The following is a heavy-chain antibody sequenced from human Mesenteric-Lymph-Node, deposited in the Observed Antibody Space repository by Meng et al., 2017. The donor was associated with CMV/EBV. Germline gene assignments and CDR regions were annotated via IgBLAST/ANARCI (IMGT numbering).Heavy chain of an antibody. Sequence: YYWTWIRQHPGKGLEWIGYIHYSGSTYYNPSLKSRITISVDTSKNQFSLKLNSVTAADTAVYYCARDLLGGTGTTDYWGQGTLVTVSS. D-gene: IGHD4-17*01. CDR1: YY. CDR2: IHYSGST. V-gene: IGHV4-31*02. J-gene: IGHJ4*02. CDR3: ARDLLGGTGTTDY.